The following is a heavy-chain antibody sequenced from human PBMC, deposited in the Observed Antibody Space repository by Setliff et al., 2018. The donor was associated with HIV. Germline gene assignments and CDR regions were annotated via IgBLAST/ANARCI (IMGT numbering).Heavy chain of an antibody. J-gene: IGHJ4*02. CDR3: SRGHFYDTLTGFYFDY. CDR2: IYYSGTT. V-gene: IGHV4-31*02. Sequence: PSETLSLTCTVSGGSISSGGYYWSWIRHLPGGGLEWIGYIYYSGTTSYNPPLKRRLTISLDSSKNQFSLNLRSVTAADTAVYYCSRGHFYDTLTGFYFDYWGQGALVTVS. CDR1: GGSISSGGYY. D-gene: IGHD3-9*01.